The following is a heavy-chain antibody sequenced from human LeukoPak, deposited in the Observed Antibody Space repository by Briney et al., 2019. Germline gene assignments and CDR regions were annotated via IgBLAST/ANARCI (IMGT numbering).Heavy chain of an antibody. Sequence: GASVKVSCKVSGYTLTELSMHWVRQAPGKGLEWMGGFDPEDGETIYAQKFQGRVTMTEDTSTDTAYMELSSLRSEDTAVYYCAAGYCSGGSYYNWFDPWGQGTLVTVSS. J-gene: IGHJ5*02. CDR1: GYTLTELS. D-gene: IGHD2-15*01. V-gene: IGHV1-24*01. CDR3: AAGYCSGGSYYNWFDP. CDR2: FDPEDGET.